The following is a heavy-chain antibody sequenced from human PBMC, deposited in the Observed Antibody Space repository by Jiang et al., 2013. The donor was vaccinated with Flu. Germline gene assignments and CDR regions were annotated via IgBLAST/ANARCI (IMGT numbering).Heavy chain of an antibody. CDR3: AKDRTGYSYGLFDY. V-gene: IGHV1-69*06. CDR2: TIPIFDTT. Sequence: GAEVKKPGSSVKVSCKASGGTFSSYAINWVRQAPGQGLEWMGGTIPIFDTTNYAQKFEGRLTITVDKSTSTAYMELNSLRSEDTAVYYCAKDRTGYSYGLFDYVGPGTLVTVPS. D-gene: IGHD5-18*01. CDR1: GGTFSSYA. J-gene: IGHJ4*02.